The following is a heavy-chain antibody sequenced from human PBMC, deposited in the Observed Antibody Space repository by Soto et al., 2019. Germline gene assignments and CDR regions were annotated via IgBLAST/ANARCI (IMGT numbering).Heavy chain of an antibody. CDR1: GFTFSSYS. J-gene: IGHJ6*02. CDR3: ARDGLRGYYYYYGMDV. D-gene: IGHD2-21*01. Sequence: EVQLVESGGGLVKPGGSLRLSCAASGFTFSSYSMNWDRQAPGKGLEWVSSISSSSSYIYYADSVKGRFTISRDNAKNSLYLQMNSLRAEDTAVYYCARDGLRGYYYYYGMDVWGQGTTVTVSS. V-gene: IGHV3-21*01. CDR2: ISSSSSYI.